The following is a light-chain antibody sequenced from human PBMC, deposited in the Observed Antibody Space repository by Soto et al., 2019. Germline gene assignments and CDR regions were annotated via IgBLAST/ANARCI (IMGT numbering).Light chain of an antibody. CDR3: QQYDTSPLT. CDR1: QTITRAY. V-gene: IGKV3D-20*01. Sequence: EIVLTQSPATLSLSPGERATLSCGASQTITRAYLAWYQLKPGLAPRLLFYDASNRATGVPDRFSGSGSGTDFTLTISRLEPEDFAVYYCQQYDTSPLTFGGGTKVEIK. J-gene: IGKJ4*01. CDR2: DAS.